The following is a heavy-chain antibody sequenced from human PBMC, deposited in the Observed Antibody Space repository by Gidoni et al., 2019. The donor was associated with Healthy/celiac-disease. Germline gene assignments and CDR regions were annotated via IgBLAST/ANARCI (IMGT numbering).Heavy chain of an antibody. CDR3: AKDLAAAGTVDY. J-gene: IGHJ4*02. CDR1: GFTFSSYG. D-gene: IGHD6-13*01. Sequence: QVQLVESGGGVVQPGRSLRLSCAAPGFTFSSYGLHWVRQAPGKGLEWVAVISYDGSNKYYADSVKGRFTISRDNSKNTLYLQMNSLRAEDTAVYYCAKDLAAAGTVDYWGQGTLVTVSS. CDR2: ISYDGSNK. V-gene: IGHV3-30*18.